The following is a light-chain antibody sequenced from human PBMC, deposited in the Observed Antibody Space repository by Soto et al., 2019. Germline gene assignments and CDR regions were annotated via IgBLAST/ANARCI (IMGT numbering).Light chain of an antibody. J-gene: IGKJ4*01. CDR1: QSVSSY. CDR2: DAS. V-gene: IGKV3-11*01. Sequence: EIVLTQSPATLSLSPGERATLSCRASQSVSSYLAWYQQKPGQAPRLLIYDASNRATGIPARFIGSGSGTDFTLTISSLEHEDFELYYCQQRRNWHLTLGGGTKVDLK. CDR3: QQRRNWHLT.